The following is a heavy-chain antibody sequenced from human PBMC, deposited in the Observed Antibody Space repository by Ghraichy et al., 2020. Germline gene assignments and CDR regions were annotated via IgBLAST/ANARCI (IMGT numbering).Heavy chain of an antibody. Sequence: SETLSLTCAVYGGSFSGYYWSWIRQPPGKGLEWIGEINHSGSTNYNPSLKSRVTISVDTSKNQFSLKLSSVTAADTAVYYCARSSIAAAGYYYYGMDVWGQGTTVTVSS. V-gene: IGHV4-34*01. CDR2: INHSGST. CDR3: ARSSIAAAGYYYYGMDV. J-gene: IGHJ6*02. CDR1: GGSFSGYY. D-gene: IGHD6-13*01.